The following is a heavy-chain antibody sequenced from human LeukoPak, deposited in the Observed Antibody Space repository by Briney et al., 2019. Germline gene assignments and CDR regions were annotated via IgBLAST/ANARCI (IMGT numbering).Heavy chain of an antibody. CDR2: IHTKTGNP. J-gene: IGHJ5*01. Sequence: GASVKVSCKASGYTFTSYDIHWVRQAPGQGLEWMGGIHTKTGNPMSVRGSRGRFVFSLDTAATTAHLQLSSLKADDTAVYFCARSLAAAGSRGRLDSWGQGTLVIVSS. V-gene: IGHV7-4-1*02. CDR3: ARSLAAAGSRGRLDS. CDR1: GYTFTSYD. D-gene: IGHD6-13*01.